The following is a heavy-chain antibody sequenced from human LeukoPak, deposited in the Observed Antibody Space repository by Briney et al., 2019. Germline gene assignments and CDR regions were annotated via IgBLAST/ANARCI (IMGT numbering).Heavy chain of an antibody. D-gene: IGHD2-15*01. Sequence: GSLRLSCAASGFSFNNAWLSWVRQPPGKGLEWLGEINHSGSTNYNPSLKSRVTISVDTSKNQFSLKLSSVTASDTAVYYCARHRCSGGSCYPMNCFDPWGQGTLVTVSS. CDR1: GFSFNNAW. CDR2: INHSGST. J-gene: IGHJ5*02. CDR3: ARHRCSGGSCYPMNCFDP. V-gene: IGHV4-34*01.